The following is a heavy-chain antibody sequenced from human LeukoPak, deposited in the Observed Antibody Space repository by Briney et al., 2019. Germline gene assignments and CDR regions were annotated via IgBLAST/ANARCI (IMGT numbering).Heavy chain of an antibody. CDR1: GFTFSSYE. CDR2: ISSSGSTT. Sequence: GGSLRLSCAASGFTFSSYEMNWVRQAPGKGLEWVSYISSSGSTTYYADSVKGRFTISRDNSKNTLYLQMNSLRAEDTAVYYCARDGVRNRRIAVAGTLPGNWFDPWGQGTLVTVSS. D-gene: IGHD6-19*01. J-gene: IGHJ5*02. V-gene: IGHV3-48*03. CDR3: ARDGVRNRRIAVAGTLPGNWFDP.